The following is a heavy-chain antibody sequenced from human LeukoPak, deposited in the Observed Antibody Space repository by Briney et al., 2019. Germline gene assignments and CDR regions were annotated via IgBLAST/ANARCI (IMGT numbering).Heavy chain of an antibody. CDR3: ASEIAAAAPDY. V-gene: IGHV3-33*01. CDR1: GFTFSSYG. D-gene: IGHD6-13*01. CDR2: IWYDGSNK. Sequence: PGRSLRLSCAASGFTFSSYGMHWVRQAPGKGLEWVAVIWYDGSNKYYADSVKGRFTISRDNSKNTLYLQMNSLRAEDTAVYYCASEIAAAAPDYWGQGTLVTVSS. J-gene: IGHJ4*02.